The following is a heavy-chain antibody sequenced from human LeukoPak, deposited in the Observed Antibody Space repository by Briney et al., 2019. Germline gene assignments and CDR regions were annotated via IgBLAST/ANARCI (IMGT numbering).Heavy chain of an antibody. D-gene: IGHD2-15*01. J-gene: IGHJ4*02. CDR1: GFTFSIYS. Sequence: GGSLRLSCAASGFTFSIYSMNWVRQAPGKGLEWVSSISSSSSYVYYADSVKGRFTISRDNAKNSLYLQMNSLRAEDTAVYYCARTDLDCSGGSCPDYWGQRTLVTVSS. CDR2: ISSSSSYV. CDR3: ARTDLDCSGGSCPDY. V-gene: IGHV3-21*01.